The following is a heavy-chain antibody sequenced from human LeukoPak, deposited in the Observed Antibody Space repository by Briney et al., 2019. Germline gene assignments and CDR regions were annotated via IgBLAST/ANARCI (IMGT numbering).Heavy chain of an antibody. CDR3: AIHYYDSSGYNDY. CDR2: ISSSSSYI. J-gene: IGHJ4*02. CDR1: GFTFSSYS. V-gene: IGHV3-21*01. Sequence: GGSLRLSCAASGFTFSSYSMNWVRQAPGKGLEWVSSISSSSSYIYYADSVKGRFTISRDNAKDSLYLQMNSLRAEDTAVYYCAIHYYDSSGYNDYWGQGTLVTVSS. D-gene: IGHD3-22*01.